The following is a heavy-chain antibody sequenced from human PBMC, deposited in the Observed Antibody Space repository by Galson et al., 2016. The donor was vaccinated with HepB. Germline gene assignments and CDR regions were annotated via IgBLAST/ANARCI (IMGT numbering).Heavy chain of an antibody. CDR2: LYSGGST. J-gene: IGHJ6*02. D-gene: IGHD3-10*01. Sequence: SLRLSCAASGFNVSLNYMSWVRQAPGKGLEWVSLLYSGGSTYYADSVKGRFTISRDISKNTLYLQMNSLRGEDTAVYYCARGGVRGSPHGVVVWGQGTTVTVSS. CDR1: GFNVSLNY. V-gene: IGHV3-53*01. CDR3: ARGGVRGSPHGVVV.